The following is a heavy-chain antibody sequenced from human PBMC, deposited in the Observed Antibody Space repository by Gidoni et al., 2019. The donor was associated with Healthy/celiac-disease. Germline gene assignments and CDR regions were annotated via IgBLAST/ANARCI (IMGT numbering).Heavy chain of an antibody. Sequence: EVQLVESGGGWVQPGGYLKLPGAAHGCTFSGSAMHGVRQASGKGLEWVGRIRSKANSCATAYAASVKGRFTISRDDSKNTAYLQMNSLKTGDTAVYYCTVWNDGGGFDYCGQGTLVTVSS. J-gene: IGHJ4*02. CDR1: GCTFSGSA. CDR2: IRSKANSCAT. D-gene: IGHD1-1*01. CDR3: TVWNDGGGFDY. V-gene: IGHV3-73*02.